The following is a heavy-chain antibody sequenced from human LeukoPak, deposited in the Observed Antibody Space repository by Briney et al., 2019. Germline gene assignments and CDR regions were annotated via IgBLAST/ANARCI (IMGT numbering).Heavy chain of an antibody. CDR1: GFTFSSYG. Sequence: PGGSLRLSCAASGFTFSSYGMSWVRQAPGKGLEWVSAISGSGGSTYYADSVKGRFTISRDNSKNTLYLQMDSLRAEDTAVYYCAKRLVYSSSWYYFDYWGQGTLVTVSS. D-gene: IGHD6-13*01. CDR2: ISGSGGST. J-gene: IGHJ4*02. CDR3: AKRLVYSSSWYYFDY. V-gene: IGHV3-23*01.